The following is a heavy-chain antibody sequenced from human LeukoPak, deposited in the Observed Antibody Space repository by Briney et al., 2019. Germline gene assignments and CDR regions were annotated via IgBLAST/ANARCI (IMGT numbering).Heavy chain of an antibody. D-gene: IGHD2-15*01. V-gene: IGHV4-61*02. CDR1: GGSISSGGYY. CDR2: IYTSGST. Sequence: SETLSLTCTVSGGSISSGGYYWSWIRQPAGKGLEWIGRIYTSGSTNYNPFLKSRVTISVDTSKNQFSLKLSSVTAADTAVYYCARDWSPNVQTERWSARFDPWGQGTLVTVSS. J-gene: IGHJ5*02. CDR3: ARDWSPNVQTERWSARFDP.